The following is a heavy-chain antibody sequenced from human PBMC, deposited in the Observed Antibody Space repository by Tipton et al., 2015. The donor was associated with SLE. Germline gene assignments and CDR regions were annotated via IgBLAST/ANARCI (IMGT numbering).Heavy chain of an antibody. CDR3: ARDAYCSGGSCYGFDS. Sequence: TLSLTCFVSGGSIGSRPYYWSWIRQPPGKGLEWIGHISYSGSTHYNSSLKSRVTMSLDASKIQFSLTVSSVTAADTAVYHCARDAYCSGGSCYGFDSWGPGTLVAVSS. CDR1: GGSIGSRPYY. CDR2: ISYSGST. V-gene: IGHV4-61*01. J-gene: IGHJ4*02. D-gene: IGHD2-15*01.